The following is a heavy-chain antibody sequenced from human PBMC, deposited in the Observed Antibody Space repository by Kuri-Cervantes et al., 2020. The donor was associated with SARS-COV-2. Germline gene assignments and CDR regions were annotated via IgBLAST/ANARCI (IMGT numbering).Heavy chain of an antibody. Sequence: GESLKIPLAASGCTFSIYGMHWVRQAPGKGLEWVAVIWYDGSNKYYADSVKGRFTISRDNSKNTLYLQMNSLSAEDTAVYYCARGDYGSGSYGYYYGMDVWGQGTTVTVSS. CDR1: GCTFSIYG. CDR2: IWYDGSNK. D-gene: IGHD3-10*01. J-gene: IGHJ6*02. V-gene: IGHV3-33*08. CDR3: ARGDYGSGSYGYYYGMDV.